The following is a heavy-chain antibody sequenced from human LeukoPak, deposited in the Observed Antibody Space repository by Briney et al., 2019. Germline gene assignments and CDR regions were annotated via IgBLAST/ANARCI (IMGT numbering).Heavy chain of an antibody. CDR3: ARVPTIAAAGWGNY. J-gene: IGHJ4*02. Sequence: KPSQTLSLTCTVSGGSISSGGYYWSWIRQPPGKGLEWIGYIYHSGSTYYNPSLKSRVTISVDRSKNQFSLKLSSVTAADTAVYYCARVPTIAAAGWGNYWGQGTLVTVSS. CDR1: GGSISSGGYY. CDR2: IYHSGST. D-gene: IGHD6-13*01. V-gene: IGHV4-30-2*01.